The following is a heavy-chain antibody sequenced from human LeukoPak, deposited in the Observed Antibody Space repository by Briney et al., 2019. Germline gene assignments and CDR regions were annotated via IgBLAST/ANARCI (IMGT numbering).Heavy chain of an antibody. CDR3: ARGAFSDYYDSSGYLG. D-gene: IGHD3-22*01. CDR1: GGSISSCSYY. CDR2: IYYSGST. J-gene: IGHJ4*02. V-gene: IGHV4-39*07. Sequence: SETLSLTCTVSGGSISSCSYYWVWLRPPPGKGLEWFGSIYYSGSTYYNPSLKSRVTISVDTSKNQFSLKLSSVTAADTAVYYCARGAFSDYYDSSGYLGWGQGTLVTVSS.